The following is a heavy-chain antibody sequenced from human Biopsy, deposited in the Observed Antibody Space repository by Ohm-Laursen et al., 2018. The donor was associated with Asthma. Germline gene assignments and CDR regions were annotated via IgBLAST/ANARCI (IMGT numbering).Heavy chain of an antibody. CDR3: ARKAGSCISRTCYSLDF. CDR2: INSVFGTT. CDR1: GGTFNTYV. J-gene: IGHJ4*02. D-gene: IGHD2-2*01. Sequence: ASVKVSRKLLGGTFNTYVIGWVRQAPGQGLEWMGGINSVFGTTTYPQKFQDRVTITADDSTSTVYMELSSLRSEDTAVYYCARKAGSCISRTCYSLDFWGQRTLVTVSS. V-gene: IGHV1-69*13.